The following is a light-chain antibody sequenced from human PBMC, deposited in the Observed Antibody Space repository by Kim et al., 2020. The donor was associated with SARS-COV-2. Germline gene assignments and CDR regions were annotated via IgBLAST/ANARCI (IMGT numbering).Light chain of an antibody. Sequence: QPAPLPCTWTSNNVGYQGAAWLQHHQGHPPKLLSSRYNNRPSGISERFSASRSGNTASLTITGLQPQDEADYYCLAWDSTLGAWVFGGGTKLTVL. J-gene: IGLJ3*02. CDR2: RYN. V-gene: IGLV10-54*04. CDR3: LAWDSTLGAWV. CDR1: SNNVGYQG.